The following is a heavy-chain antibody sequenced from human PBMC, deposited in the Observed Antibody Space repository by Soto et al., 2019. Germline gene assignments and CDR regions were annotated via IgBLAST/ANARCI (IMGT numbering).Heavy chain of an antibody. V-gene: IGHV1-3*01. CDR3: AIGDCRFSRSYYPYHYYIDV. J-gene: IGHJ6*03. Sequence: QVQLVQSGAEVKKPGASVNVSCKASGYTFTSYAIHWVRQAPGQGLEWLGWINAGNGYTKYSEKFQGRVTITRDTSASTAYMAVSSLRSDDTALYYCAIGDCRFSRSYYPYHYYIDVWCKVTTVPVSS. CDR2: INAGNGYT. D-gene: IGHD2-15*01. CDR1: GYTFTSYA.